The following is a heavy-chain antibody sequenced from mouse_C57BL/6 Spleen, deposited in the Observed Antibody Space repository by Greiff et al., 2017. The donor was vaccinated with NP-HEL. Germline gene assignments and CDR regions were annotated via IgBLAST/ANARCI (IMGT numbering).Heavy chain of an antibody. J-gene: IGHJ4*01. CDR1: GFNIKDDY. CDR2: IDPENGDT. CDR3: TSGAMDY. D-gene: IGHD3-1*01. Sequence: VQLQQSGAELVRPGASVKLSCTASGFNIKDDYMHWVKQRPEQGLEWIGWIDPENGDTEYASKFQGKATIAADTSSNTAYLQLSSLTSEDTAVCYCTSGAMDYWGQGTSVTVSS. V-gene: IGHV14-4*01.